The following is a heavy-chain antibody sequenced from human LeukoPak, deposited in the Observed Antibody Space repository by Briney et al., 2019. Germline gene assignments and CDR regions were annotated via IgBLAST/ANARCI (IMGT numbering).Heavy chain of an antibody. V-gene: IGHV3-30*02. Sequence: PGRSLRLSCAASGFTFDDYAMHWVRQAPWKGLEWVAFIRYDGSNKYYADSVKGRFTISRDNSKNTLYLQMNGLRAEDTAVYYCAKVAKGYSLYWGQGTLVTVSS. CDR1: GFTFDDYA. D-gene: IGHD6-13*01. CDR2: IRYDGSNK. J-gene: IGHJ4*02. CDR3: AKVAKGYSLY.